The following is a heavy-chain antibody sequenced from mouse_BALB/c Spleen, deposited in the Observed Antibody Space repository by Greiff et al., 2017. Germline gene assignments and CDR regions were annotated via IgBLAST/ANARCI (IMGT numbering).Heavy chain of an antibody. V-gene: IGHV5-6*01. CDR2: ISSGGSYT. D-gene: IGHD1-1*01. CDR3: ARHSYEDFDY. Sequence: DVHLVESGGDLVKPGGSLKLSCAASGFTFSSYGMSWVRQTPDKRLEWVATISSGGSYTYYPDSVKGRFTISRDNAKNTLYLQMSSLKSEDTAMYYCARHSYEDFDYWGQGTTLTVSS. J-gene: IGHJ2*01. CDR1: GFTFSSYG.